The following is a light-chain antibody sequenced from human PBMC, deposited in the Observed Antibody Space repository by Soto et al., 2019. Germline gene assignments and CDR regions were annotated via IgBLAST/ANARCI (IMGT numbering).Light chain of an antibody. CDR3: SSYTRSSTLYV. J-gene: IGLJ1*01. Sequence: ALTQPASVSGSPGQSITISCTGTSSDVGAYNYVSWYQQHPGRAPKLMIYDVSNRPSGVSNRFSGSKSGNTASLTISGLRAEDEADYYCSSYTRSSTLYVFGTGTKLTVL. CDR2: DVS. V-gene: IGLV2-14*01. CDR1: SSDVGAYNY.